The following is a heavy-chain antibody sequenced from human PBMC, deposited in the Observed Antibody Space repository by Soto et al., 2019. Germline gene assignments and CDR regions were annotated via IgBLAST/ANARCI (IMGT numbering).Heavy chain of an antibody. V-gene: IGHV3-7*01. CDR3: ARYRMGPPDNNYVGA. CDR1: GFTFNSYW. D-gene: IGHD1-1*01. Sequence: EVQLVESGGGLVQPGGSLRLSCAASGFTFNSYWMNWVRQAPGKGLEWVANINQDGGEKYYVDSVKGRFTISRDNAKNSLYLQMNRLRVEDTAVYYCARYRMGPPDNNYVGAWGQGNLVAVSS. J-gene: IGHJ5*02. CDR2: INQDGGEK.